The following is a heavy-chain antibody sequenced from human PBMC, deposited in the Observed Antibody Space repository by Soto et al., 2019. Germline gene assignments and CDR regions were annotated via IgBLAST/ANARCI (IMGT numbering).Heavy chain of an antibody. D-gene: IGHD3-10*01. V-gene: IGHV4-59*08. CDR2: IYSNGNT. CDR1: GGSISNSY. CDR3: ARHSPAFISGSGAWDA. J-gene: IGHJ6*02. Sequence: PSETLSLTCGVSGGSISNSYWSWIRQSPGKGLEWIGYIYSNGNTDYNPSLNSRLTISIDPSKNQFSLKLNSLSAADTAVYYCARHSPAFISGSGAWDAWGQGTTLTVSS.